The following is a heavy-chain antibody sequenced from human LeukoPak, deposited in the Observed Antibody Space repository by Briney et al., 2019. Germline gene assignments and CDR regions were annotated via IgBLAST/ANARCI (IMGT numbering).Heavy chain of an antibody. V-gene: IGHV3-64*02. CDR1: GFTFSSYA. CDR3: ARGMSRLRYFDWLSDY. D-gene: IGHD3-9*01. J-gene: IGHJ4*02. Sequence: GGSLRLSCAASGFTFSSYAMYWVRQAPGKGLEYVSDISSNGSSTYYADSVRVSFTISRDNSKNTLYLQTGSLRAEDMAVYYCARGMSRLRYFDWLSDYWGQGTLVTVSS. CDR2: ISSNGSST.